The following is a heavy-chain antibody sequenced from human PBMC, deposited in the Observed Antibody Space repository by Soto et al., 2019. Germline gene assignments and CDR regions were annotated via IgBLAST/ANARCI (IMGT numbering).Heavy chain of an antibody. V-gene: IGHV1-46*01. Sequence: ASVEVSCKAPGDTFTSYYQKSVRQTPGPRLEGMGVINPHAESTQYAQKFQGRVTMTRDTSRSTVYMELRSLRSDDTAIYSCVRSSGGNFGIIIEGSNWFDPWGQGTLVTVSS. CDR2: INPHAEST. D-gene: IGHD3-3*01. CDR1: GDTFTSYY. J-gene: IGHJ5*02. CDR3: VRSSGGNFGIIIEGSNWFDP.